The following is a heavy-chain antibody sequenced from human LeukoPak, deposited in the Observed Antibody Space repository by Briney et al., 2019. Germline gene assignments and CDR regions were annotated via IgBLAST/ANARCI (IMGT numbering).Heavy chain of an antibody. CDR3: ARTYSSSWYYFDY. V-gene: IGHV3-30-3*01. J-gene: IGHJ4*02. CDR2: ISYDGSNK. D-gene: IGHD6-13*01. Sequence: GRSLRLSCAASGFTFSSYAMHWVRQAPGKGLEWVAVISYDGSNKYYADSVKGRFTISRDNSKNTLYLQMNSLRAEDTAVYYCARTYSSSWYYFDYWGQGTLVTVSS. CDR1: GFTFSSYA.